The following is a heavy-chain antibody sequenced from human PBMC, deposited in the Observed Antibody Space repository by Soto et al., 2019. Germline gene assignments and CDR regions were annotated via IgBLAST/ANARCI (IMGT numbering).Heavy chain of an antibody. V-gene: IGHV1-2*02. CDR3: ARGSIAVAGLYGMDV. CDR1: GYTFTSYY. CDR2: INPNSGGT. Sequence: ASVKVSCKASGYTFTSYYMHWVRQAPGQGLEWMGWINPNSGGTNYAQKFQGRVTMTRDTSISTAYMELSRLRSDDTAVYYCARGSIAVAGLYGMDVWGQGTTVTVSS. D-gene: IGHD6-19*01. J-gene: IGHJ6*02.